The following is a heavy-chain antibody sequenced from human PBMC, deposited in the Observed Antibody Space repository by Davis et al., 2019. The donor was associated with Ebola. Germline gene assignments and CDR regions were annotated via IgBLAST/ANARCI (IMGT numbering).Heavy chain of an antibody. V-gene: IGHV1-46*01. CDR2: LNPGGTGT. CDR1: GYTFTRYY. J-gene: IGHJ3*01. CDR3: ARDLGYTSSWEAFDF. D-gene: IGHD6-13*01. Sequence: ASVKVSCKASGYTFTRYYIHWVRQAPGQGLEWMGVLNPGGTGTNYAQKFQGRVTMTRDTSTSTVYMELSSLRSEDTAVYYCARDLGYTSSWEAFDFWGQGTMVTVSS.